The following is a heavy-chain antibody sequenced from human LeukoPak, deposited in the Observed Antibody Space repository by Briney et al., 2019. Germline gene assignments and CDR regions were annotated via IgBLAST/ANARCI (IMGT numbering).Heavy chain of an antibody. V-gene: IGHV4-38-2*02. CDR2: IYYSGTT. J-gene: IGHJ5*02. D-gene: IGHD3-10*01. Sequence: SETLSLTCTVSGFSISNGYYWAWIRQPPGKGPEWIGSIYYSGTTYPNPSLKSRVTISADTSKNQFSLKLSSVTAADTAVYYCARQPKSCAPGIFITGKACWFDPWGQGTLVTVSP. CDR1: GFSISNGYY. CDR3: ARQPKSCAPGIFITGKACWFDP.